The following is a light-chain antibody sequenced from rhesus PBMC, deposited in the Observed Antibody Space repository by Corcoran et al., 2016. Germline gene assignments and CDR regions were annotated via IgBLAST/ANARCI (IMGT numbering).Light chain of an antibody. CDR3: QPYNSLPFT. CDR1: QGISRY. V-gene: IGKV1-25*01. J-gene: IGKJ3*01. CDR2: SAH. Sequence: DIQMTQSPSSVSASVGDRVTITCRASQGISRYLAWYQQKPGKAPKLLIYSAHTLQSGVPSRFSGRGSGTESTLTISSLQPEDFATYYCQPYNSLPFTFGPGTKLDIQ.